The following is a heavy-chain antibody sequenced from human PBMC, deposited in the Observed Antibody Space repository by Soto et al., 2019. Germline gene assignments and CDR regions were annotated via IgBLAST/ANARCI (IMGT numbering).Heavy chain of an antibody. CDR2: IYYSGST. CDR1: GGSISSYY. D-gene: IGHD4-17*01. J-gene: IGHJ4*02. V-gene: IGHV4-59*08. CDR3: ARHVIPYGDPFDY. Sequence: SETLSLICTVSGGSISSYYWSWIRQPPGKGLEWIGYIYYSGSTNYNPSLKSRVTISVDTSKNQFSLKLSSVTAADTAVYYFARHVIPYGDPFDYWGQGTLVTVSS.